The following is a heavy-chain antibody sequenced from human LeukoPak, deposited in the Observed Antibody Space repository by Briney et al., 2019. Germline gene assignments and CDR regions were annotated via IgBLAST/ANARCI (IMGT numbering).Heavy chain of an antibody. CDR2: INHSGST. D-gene: IGHD2-2*01. Sequence: SETLSLTCAVYGGSFSGYYWSWIRQPPGKGLEWIGEINHSGSTNYNPSLKSRVTISVDTSKNQFSLKLSSVTAADTAVYYCARRISSTPFAPFDYWGQGTLVTVSS. CDR3: ARRISSTPFAPFDY. CDR1: GGSFSGYY. V-gene: IGHV4-34*01. J-gene: IGHJ4*02.